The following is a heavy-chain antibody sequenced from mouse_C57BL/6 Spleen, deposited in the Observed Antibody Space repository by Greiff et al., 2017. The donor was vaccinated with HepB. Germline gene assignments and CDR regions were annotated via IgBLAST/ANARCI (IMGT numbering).Heavy chain of an antibody. J-gene: IGHJ2*01. CDR1: GYTFTSYW. CDR3: ARDYGSQYYFDY. CDR2: IYPGSGST. D-gene: IGHD1-1*01. Sequence: QVQLQQPGAELVKPGASVKMSCKASGYTFTSYWITWVKQRPGQGLEWIGDIYPGSGSTNYNEKFKSKVTLTVDTSSSTAYMQLSSLTSEDSAVYYCARDYGSQYYFDYWGQGTTLTVSS. V-gene: IGHV1-55*01.